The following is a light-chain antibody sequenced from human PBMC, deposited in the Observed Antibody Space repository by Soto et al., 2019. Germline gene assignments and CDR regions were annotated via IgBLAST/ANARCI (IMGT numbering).Light chain of an antibody. CDR2: DVS. CDR3: SSYAGSNTFGSV. J-gene: IGLJ1*01. V-gene: IGLV2-8*01. Sequence: QSALTQPPSASGSPGQSVTISCTGTSSDVGGYNYVSWYQQHPGKAPKLMIYDVSKRPSGVPDRFSGSKSGNTASLTVSGLQTEDEADYYGSSYAGSNTFGSVFGTGTQLTVL. CDR1: SSDVGGYNY.